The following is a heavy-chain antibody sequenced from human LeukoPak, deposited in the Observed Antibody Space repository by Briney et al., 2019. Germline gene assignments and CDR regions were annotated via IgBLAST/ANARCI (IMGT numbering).Heavy chain of an antibody. CDR3: ARQNPAIPSGSMDV. V-gene: IGHV4-39*01. CDR1: GGSISSSSYY. J-gene: IGHJ6*02. D-gene: IGHD6-25*01. Sequence: SETLSLTCTVSGGSISSSSYYWGWIRQPPGKGLEWIGSIYYSGSTYYNPSLKSRVTISVDTSKNQFSLKLSSVTAAETAVYYCARQNPAIPSGSMDVWGQGTTVTVSS. CDR2: IYYSGST.